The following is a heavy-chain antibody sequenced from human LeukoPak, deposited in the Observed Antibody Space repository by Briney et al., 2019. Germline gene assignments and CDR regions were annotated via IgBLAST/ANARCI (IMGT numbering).Heavy chain of an antibody. Sequence: GGSLRLSCVASAFNFSDFSMNWVRQAPGKGLEWVSSISSSGTYKYYADSLEGRITISRDNGKNSLFLQVNSLRAEDTAVSYCARDYSSGWYHFDYWGQGILVTVSS. D-gene: IGHD6-19*01. CDR2: ISSSGTYK. CDR1: AFNFSDFS. CDR3: ARDYSSGWYHFDY. J-gene: IGHJ4*02. V-gene: IGHV3-21*01.